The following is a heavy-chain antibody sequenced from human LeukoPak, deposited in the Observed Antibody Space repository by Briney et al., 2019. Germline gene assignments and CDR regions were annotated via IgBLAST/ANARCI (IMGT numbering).Heavy chain of an antibody. CDR2: INPNMGNT. J-gene: IGHJ6*04. CDR1: GGTFTSYD. V-gene: IGHV1-8*01. D-gene: IGHD6-6*01. CDR3: ARGLWGSSAC. Sequence: ASVKVSCKASGGTFTSYDINWVRQATGQGLEWMGWINPNMGNTGYAQKFQGRVTMTRDTSISTAYMELSSLRSEDTAVYYCARGLWGSSACWGKGTTVTVSS.